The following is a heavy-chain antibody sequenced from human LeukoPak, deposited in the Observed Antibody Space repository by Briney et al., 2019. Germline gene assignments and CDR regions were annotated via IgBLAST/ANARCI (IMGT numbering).Heavy chain of an antibody. J-gene: IGHJ6*04. CDR2: ISSNGGST. CDR3: AELGITMIGGV. Sequence: GGSLRLSCAASGFIFSSYAMHWVRQAPGKGLEYVSAISSNGGSTYYANSVKGRFTSSRDNSKNTLYLQMNSLRAEDTAVYYCAELGITMIGGVWGKGTTVTISS. V-gene: IGHV3-64*01. CDR1: GFIFSSYA. D-gene: IGHD3-10*02.